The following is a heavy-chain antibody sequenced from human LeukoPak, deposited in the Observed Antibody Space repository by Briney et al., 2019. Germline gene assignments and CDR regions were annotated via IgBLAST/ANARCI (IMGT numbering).Heavy chain of an antibody. CDR1: GFTFNNYA. J-gene: IGHJ4*02. CDR2: ISGSGGST. Sequence: GGSLRLSCAGSGFTFNNYAMSWVRQTPRKGLEWVSAISGSGGSTYYADSVKGRFTISRDNSKNTLYLQMNSLRAEDTAVYYCAKEEPGIAVAGYDYWGQGTLVTVSS. CDR3: AKEEPGIAVAGYDY. D-gene: IGHD6-19*01. V-gene: IGHV3-23*01.